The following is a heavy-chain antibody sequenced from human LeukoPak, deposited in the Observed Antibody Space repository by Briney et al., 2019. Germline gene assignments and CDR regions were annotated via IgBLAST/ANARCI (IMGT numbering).Heavy chain of an antibody. CDR1: GSSISGFY. D-gene: IGHD2-2*01. Sequence: SETLSLTCTVSGSSISGFYWSWIRQPAGKGLEWIGRIYTSGSTNYNPSLRSRVTMSVDTSKNQFSLKLTSVTAADTAVYYCARGMSVPSATWFDPWGQGTLVTVSS. CDR3: ARGMSVPSATWFDP. J-gene: IGHJ5*02. CDR2: IYTSGST. V-gene: IGHV4-4*07.